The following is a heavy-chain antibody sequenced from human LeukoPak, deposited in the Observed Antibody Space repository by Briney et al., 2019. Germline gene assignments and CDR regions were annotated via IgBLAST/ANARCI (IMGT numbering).Heavy chain of an antibody. D-gene: IGHD6-13*01. V-gene: IGHV3-23*01. CDR1: GFTFRIYA. CDR3: AKDVLPGTVIAAAEPFDY. Sequence: GGSLRLSCAASGFTFRIYAMSWVRQAPGKGLEWVSVISGSDGSTNYADSVKGRFSISRDNSKNTLYLQMKSLRAEDTAVYYCAKDVLPGTVIAAAEPFDYWGQGTLVTVSS. J-gene: IGHJ4*02. CDR2: ISGSDGST.